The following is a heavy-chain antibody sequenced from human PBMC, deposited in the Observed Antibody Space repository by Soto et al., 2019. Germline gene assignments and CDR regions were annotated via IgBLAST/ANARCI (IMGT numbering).Heavy chain of an antibody. Sequence: GGSLRLSCAASGFTFSSYDMHWVRQATGKGLEWVSAIGTAGDTYYPGSVKGRFTISRENAKNSLYLQMNSLRAEDTAVYYCARRVKQWLVQSWYFDLWGRGTLVTVSS. CDR2: IGTAGDT. CDR1: GFTFSSYD. J-gene: IGHJ2*01. D-gene: IGHD6-19*01. CDR3: ARRVKQWLVQSWYFDL. V-gene: IGHV3-13*01.